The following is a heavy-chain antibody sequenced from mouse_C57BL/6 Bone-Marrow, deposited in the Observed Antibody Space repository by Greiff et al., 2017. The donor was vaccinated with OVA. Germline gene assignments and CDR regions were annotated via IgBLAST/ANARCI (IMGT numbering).Heavy chain of an antibody. J-gene: IGHJ4*01. Sequence: QVQLKQSGAELVKPGASVKISCKASGYTFTDYYINWVKQRPGKGLEWIGKIGPGSGSTYYNEKFKGKATLTADKSSSTAYMQLSSLTSEDSAVYFCEALYSTVVAKGAMDYWGQGTSVTVSS. V-gene: IGHV1-77*01. D-gene: IGHD1-1*01. CDR2: IGPGSGST. CDR1: GYTFTDYY. CDR3: EALYSTVVAKGAMDY.